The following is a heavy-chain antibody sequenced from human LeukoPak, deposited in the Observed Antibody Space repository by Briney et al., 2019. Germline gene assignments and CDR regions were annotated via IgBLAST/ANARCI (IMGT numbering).Heavy chain of an antibody. CDR3: ATKQWLAPPPDS. V-gene: IGHV3-74*01. CDR1: GFTFGKYW. J-gene: IGHJ4*02. Sequence: PGGSLRLSCAASGFTFGKYWMLWVRQAPGKGLESVSRINTDGTVTTYADSVKGRFTVSRDSADNTMFLQMNSVRDEDAAVYYCATKQWLAPPPDSWGQGTPVTVSS. CDR2: INTDGTVT. D-gene: IGHD6-19*01.